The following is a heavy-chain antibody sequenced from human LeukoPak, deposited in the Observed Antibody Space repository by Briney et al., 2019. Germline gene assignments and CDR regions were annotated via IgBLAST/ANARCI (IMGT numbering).Heavy chain of an antibody. CDR1: GYTFTSYY. CDR3: ARDTHQYSYGSGCFDY. Sequence: GASVKVSCKASGYTFTSYYMHWVRQAPGQGLEWMGIINPSGGSTSYAQKFQGRVTMTRDMSTSTVYMELSSLRSEDTAVYYCARDTHQYSYGSGCFDYWGQGTLVTVSS. V-gene: IGHV1-46*01. J-gene: IGHJ4*02. D-gene: IGHD5-18*01. CDR2: INPSGGST.